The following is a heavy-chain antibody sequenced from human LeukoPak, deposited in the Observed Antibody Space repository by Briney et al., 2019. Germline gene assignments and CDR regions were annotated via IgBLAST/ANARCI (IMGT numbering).Heavy chain of an antibody. Sequence: GGSLRLSCAASGFTFSHYAMHWVRQAPGKGLQWVAVIWNDGSDKYYGDSVKGRFTISRDNSKKTVYLQLSSLRVEDTAVYYCAKDAERGSDFSNSLQSWGQGTLVTVSS. J-gene: IGHJ4*02. D-gene: IGHD4-11*01. V-gene: IGHV3-33*06. CDR1: GFTFSHYA. CDR3: AKDAERGSDFSNSLQS. CDR2: IWNDGSDK.